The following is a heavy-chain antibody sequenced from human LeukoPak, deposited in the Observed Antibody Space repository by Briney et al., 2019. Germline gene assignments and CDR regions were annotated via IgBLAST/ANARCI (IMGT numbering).Heavy chain of an antibody. CDR2: ISSSSSYI. J-gene: IGHJ4*02. Sequence: GGSLRLSCAASGFTFSSYSMNWVRQAPGKGLEWVSSISSSSSYIYYADSVKGRFTISRDNAKNSLYLQMNSLRAEDTAVYYCARASSSGYRGADYWGQGTLVTVSS. CDR3: ARASSSGYRGADY. V-gene: IGHV3-21*01. D-gene: IGHD3-22*01. CDR1: GFTFSSYS.